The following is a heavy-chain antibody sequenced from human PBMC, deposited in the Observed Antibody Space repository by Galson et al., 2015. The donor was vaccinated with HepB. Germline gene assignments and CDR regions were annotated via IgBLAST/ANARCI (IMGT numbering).Heavy chain of an antibody. Sequence: VKVSCKVSGYTFTDYHMHWVQQAPGKGLEWMGLVDPEDGETIYAEKFQGRVTITADTSTDTAYMELSSLRSEDTAVYYCATSSAVVATHPTFDYWGQGTLVTVSS. CDR1: GYTFTDYH. J-gene: IGHJ4*02. V-gene: IGHV1-69-2*01. CDR3: ATSSAVVATHPTFDY. CDR2: VDPEDGET. D-gene: IGHD5-12*01.